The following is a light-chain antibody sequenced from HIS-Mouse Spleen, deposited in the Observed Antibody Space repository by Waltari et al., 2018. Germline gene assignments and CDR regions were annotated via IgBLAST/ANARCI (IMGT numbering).Light chain of an antibody. J-gene: IGLJ3*02. CDR2: EGS. CDR3: CSYAGSSPWV. V-gene: IGLV2-23*01. Sequence: QSALTQPASVSGSPGQSITISCTGTCSDVGSYNLVSWYQQHPGKAPKLMVYEGSKRPSWVSNRFSGSKSGNTASLTISGLQAEDEADYYCCSYAGSSPWVFGGGTKLTVL. CDR1: CSDVGSYNL.